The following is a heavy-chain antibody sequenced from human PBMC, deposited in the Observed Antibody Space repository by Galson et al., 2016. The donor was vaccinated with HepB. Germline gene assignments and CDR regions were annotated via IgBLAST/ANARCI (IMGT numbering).Heavy chain of an antibody. CDR3: AHTPLAPAALYGMDV. D-gene: IGHD2-2*01. V-gene: IGHV2-5*02. J-gene: IGHJ6*02. CDR2: IYWDDDK. CDR1: GFSLSTTGVS. Sequence: PALVKPTQTLTLTCTLSGFSLSTTGVSVGWIRQPPGKALEWLALIYWDDDKRYSPSLKSRLTITKDTSKNQVFPTMTNMDPVDTATYYCAHTPLAPAALYGMDVWGQGTSVTVSS.